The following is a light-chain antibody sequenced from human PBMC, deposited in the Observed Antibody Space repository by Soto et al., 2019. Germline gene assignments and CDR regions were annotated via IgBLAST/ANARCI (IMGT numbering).Light chain of an antibody. CDR3: QQYASSPRT. Sequence: EIVLTQSPGTLSLSPGERATLFCRASQSFTTSQLAWYQQRPGQAPRVLIFGASRRATGIPDRFGGSGSGTDFTLTISRLEPEDSAVYYCQQYASSPRTFGKGTTVEIK. CDR2: GAS. J-gene: IGKJ1*01. CDR1: QSFTTSQ. V-gene: IGKV3-20*01.